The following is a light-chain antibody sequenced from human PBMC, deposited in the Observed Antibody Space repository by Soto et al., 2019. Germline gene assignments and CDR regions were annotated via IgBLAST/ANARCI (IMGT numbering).Light chain of an antibody. V-gene: IGKV3-15*01. CDR3: QQYDNWPSMYT. CDR2: GAS. CDR1: QSVKTN. J-gene: IGKJ2*01. Sequence: EAVMTQSPATLSVSPGDRATLSCRASQSVKTNLAWYQHKPGQAPRLLIFGASTRATGVPGRFSASGSGTEFTLTISSLQSDDFAVYYCQQYDNWPSMYTFGQGTKVDIK.